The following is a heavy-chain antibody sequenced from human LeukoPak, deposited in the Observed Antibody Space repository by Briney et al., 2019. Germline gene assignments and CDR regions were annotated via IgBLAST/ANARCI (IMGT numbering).Heavy chain of an antibody. CDR3: ARFIAAENDAFDI. V-gene: IGHV1-8*03. CDR2: MNPNSGNT. J-gene: IGHJ3*02. D-gene: IGHD6-13*01. CDR1: GYTFTSYD. Sequence: GASVKVSCKASGYTFTSYDINWVRQATGQGLEWMGWMNPNSGNTGYAQKFQGRVTITRNTSISTAYMELSSLRSEDTAVYYCARFIAAENDAFDIWGQGTMVTVSS.